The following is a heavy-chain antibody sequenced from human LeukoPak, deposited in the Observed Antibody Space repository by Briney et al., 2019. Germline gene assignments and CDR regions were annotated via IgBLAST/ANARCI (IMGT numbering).Heavy chain of an antibody. CDR2: IIPIFGTA. J-gene: IGHJ3*02. V-gene: IGHV1-69*05. CDR3: ARDPYYYGSGSYYDAFDI. CDR1: GGTFSSYA. D-gene: IGHD3-10*01. Sequence: ASVKVSCKASGGTFSSYAISWVRQAPGQGLEWMGGIIPIFGTANYAQKFQGRVTITTDESTSTAYMELSSLRSEDTAVYYCARDPYYYGSGSYYDAFDIWGQGTMDTVSS.